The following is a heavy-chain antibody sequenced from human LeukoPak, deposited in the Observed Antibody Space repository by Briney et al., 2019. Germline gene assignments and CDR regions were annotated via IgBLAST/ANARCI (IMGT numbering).Heavy chain of an antibody. J-gene: IGHJ4*02. V-gene: IGHV3-74*01. CDR2: INSDGSST. D-gene: IGHD3-22*01. CDR3: AKDSSDYYFDY. CDR1: GFTFSSYG. Sequence: GGSLRLSCAASGFTFSSYGMSWVRQAPGKGLVWVSRINSDGSSTSYADSVKGRFTISRDNSKNTLYVQMNSLRPDDTAVYYCAKDSSDYYFDYWGQGTLVTVSS.